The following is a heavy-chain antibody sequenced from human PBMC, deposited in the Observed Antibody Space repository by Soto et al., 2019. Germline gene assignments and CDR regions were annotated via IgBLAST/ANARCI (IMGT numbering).Heavy chain of an antibody. CDR3: ARERYYYDSSGNCGRETPAAGLGY. J-gene: IGHJ4*02. V-gene: IGHV6-1*01. CDR1: GERVSSNSAV. Sequence: TLSVTCAISGERVSSNSAVSVWIRQSPSRGLEWLGRTYYRSKWYNDYAVSVKSRITINPDTSKNQCSLQLNSVTPEDTAVYYWARERYYYDSSGNCGRETPAAGLGYWGQRTLVTVSS. D-gene: IGHD3-22*01. CDR2: TYYRSKWYN.